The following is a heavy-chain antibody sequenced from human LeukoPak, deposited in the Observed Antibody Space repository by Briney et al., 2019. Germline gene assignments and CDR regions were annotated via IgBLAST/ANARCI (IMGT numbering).Heavy chain of an antibody. CDR2: IIPIFGTA. CDR3: GSPDIVVVPAANHYYYYGMDV. Sequence: SVKVSCKASGGTFSSYAISWVRQAPGQGLEWMGGIIPIFGTANYAQKFQGRVTITADESTSTAYMELSSLRSEDTAVYYCGSPDIVVVPAANHYYYYGMDVWGQGTTVTVSS. V-gene: IGHV1-69*13. CDR1: GGTFSSYA. J-gene: IGHJ6*02. D-gene: IGHD2-2*01.